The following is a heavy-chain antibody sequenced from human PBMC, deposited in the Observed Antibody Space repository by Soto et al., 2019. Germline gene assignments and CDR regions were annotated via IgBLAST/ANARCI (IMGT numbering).Heavy chain of an antibody. V-gene: IGHV6-1*01. J-gene: IGHJ5*02. CDR2: TDYRSKWYN. Sequence: QVQLQQSGPGLVKPSQTLSLTCAISGDSVSSNSAAWNCSRHSPSRGLVWLGRTDYRSKWYNDYPVSVKSRLTPNPPTSKYQLSLQLNSVTPEETAVYYCARDFYSGYDRGPGYSWFDPWGQGTLVTVSS. CDR3: ARDFYSGYDRGPGYSWFDP. CDR1: GDSVSSNSAA. D-gene: IGHD5-12*01.